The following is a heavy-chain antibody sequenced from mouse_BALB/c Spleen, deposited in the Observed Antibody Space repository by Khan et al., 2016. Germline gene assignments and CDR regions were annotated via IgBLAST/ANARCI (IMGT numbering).Heavy chain of an antibody. CDR3: ARDGRPWFAY. D-gene: IGHD2-12*01. J-gene: IGHJ3*01. V-gene: IGHV5-17*02. CDR2: ISSGSSTI. CDR1: DFTFSSFG. Sequence: EVELVESGGGLVQPGGSRKLSCAASDFTFSSFGMHWVRQAPEKGLEWVAYISSGSSTIYYADTVKGRFTISRDNPKNTLFLQMTSLRSEDTAMYYCARDGRPWFAYWGQGTLVTVSA.